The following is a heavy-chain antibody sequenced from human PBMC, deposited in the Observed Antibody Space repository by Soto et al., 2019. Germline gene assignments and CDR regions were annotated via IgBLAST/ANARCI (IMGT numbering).Heavy chain of an antibody. CDR2: ISGSGGST. J-gene: IGHJ6*02. CDR3: AKRTYTDYDMLTGPSMDV. V-gene: IGHV3-23*01. CDR1: GFTFSSYA. Sequence: EVQLLESGGGLVQPGGSLRLSCAASGFTFSSYAMSWVRQAPGKGLEWVSAISGSGGSTYYAVSVKGRFTISRNNSKNTLYLQMNSLRAEDTAVYYCAKRTYTDYDMLTGPSMDVWGQGTTVTVS. D-gene: IGHD3-9*01.